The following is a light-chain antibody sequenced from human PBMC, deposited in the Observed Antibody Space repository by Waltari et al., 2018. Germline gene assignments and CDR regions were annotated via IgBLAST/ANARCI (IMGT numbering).Light chain of an antibody. Sequence: QSALTQPASVSGSPGQSITISCPGTSRDIGGYNYVSWYQQYPGKAPKLIIYEVSNRPSGVSDRFSGSKSGNTASLTISGLQAEDEADYYCNSYTTTNTRVFGGGTKLTVL. CDR2: EVS. J-gene: IGLJ3*02. CDR3: NSYTTTNTRV. CDR1: SRDIGGYNY. V-gene: IGLV2-14*03.